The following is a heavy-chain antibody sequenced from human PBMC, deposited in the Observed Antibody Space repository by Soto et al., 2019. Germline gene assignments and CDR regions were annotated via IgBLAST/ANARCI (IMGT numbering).Heavy chain of an antibody. D-gene: IGHD6-13*01. J-gene: IGHJ4*02. Sequence: PGGSLRLSCSASGFTFSNYWMHWVRPAPGKGLVWVSHINGDGSSTSYADSVKGRFTMSRDNAKNTLYLQLDSLRAEDTAVYYCARHPPTSSWPTALDYWGQGALVTVSS. CDR1: GFTFSNYW. CDR2: INGDGSST. CDR3: ARHPPTSSWPTALDY. V-gene: IGHV3-74*01.